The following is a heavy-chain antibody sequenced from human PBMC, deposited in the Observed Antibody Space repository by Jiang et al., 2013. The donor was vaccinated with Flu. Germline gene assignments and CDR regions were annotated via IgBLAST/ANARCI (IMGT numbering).Heavy chain of an antibody. CDR2: ISYDGSNK. D-gene: IGHD5-18*01. V-gene: IGHV3-30*01. Sequence: VQLVESGGGVVQPGRSLRLSCAASGFTFSSYAMHWVRQAPGKGLEWVAVISYDGSNKYYADSVKGRFTISRDNSKNTLYLQMNSLRAEDTAVYYCARVGIQLRVYWYFDLWGRGTLVTVSS. J-gene: IGHJ2*01. CDR1: GFTFSSYA. CDR3: ARVGIQLRVYWYFDL.